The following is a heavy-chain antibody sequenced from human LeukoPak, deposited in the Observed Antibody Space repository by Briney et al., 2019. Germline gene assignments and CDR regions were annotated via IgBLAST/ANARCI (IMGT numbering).Heavy chain of an antibody. Sequence: GGSLRLSCAASGFTFSNYGMHWVRQAPGKGLEWVAYIRNDGSNEYYADSVKGRFTISRDNSKRTLYLQMNSLRAEDTAVYYCAPAGDYYFDYWGQGTLVTVSS. CDR3: APAGDYYFDY. CDR1: GFTFSNYG. CDR2: IRNDGSNE. J-gene: IGHJ4*02. D-gene: IGHD3-10*01. V-gene: IGHV3-30*02.